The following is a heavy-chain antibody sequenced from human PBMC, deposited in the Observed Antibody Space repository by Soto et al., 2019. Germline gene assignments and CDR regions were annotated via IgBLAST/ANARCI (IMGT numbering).Heavy chain of an antibody. V-gene: IGHV1-3*01. CDR3: AGAAELNSSPFTWFDP. D-gene: IGHD6-13*01. CDR1: GYTFTSYA. Sequence: ASVKVSCKASGYTFTSYAMHWVRQAPGQRLEWMGWINAGNGNTKYSQKFQGRVTITRDTSASTAYMELSSLRSEDTAVYYCAGAAELNSSPFTWFDPWGQGTLVTVSS. J-gene: IGHJ5*02. CDR2: INAGNGNT.